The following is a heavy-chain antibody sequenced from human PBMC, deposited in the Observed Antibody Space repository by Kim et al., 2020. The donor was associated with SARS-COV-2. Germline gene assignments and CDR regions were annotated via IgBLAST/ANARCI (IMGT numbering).Heavy chain of an antibody. CDR3: AKVENGYDPHVFDY. V-gene: IGHV3-9*01. Sequence: GGSLRLSCAASGFTFDDYAMHWVRQAPGKGLEWVSGISWNSGSIGYADSVKGRFTISRDNAKNSLYLQMNSLRAEDTALYYCAKVENGYDPHVFDYWGQGTLVTVSS. CDR1: GFTFDDYA. J-gene: IGHJ4*02. CDR2: ISWNSGSI. D-gene: IGHD5-12*01.